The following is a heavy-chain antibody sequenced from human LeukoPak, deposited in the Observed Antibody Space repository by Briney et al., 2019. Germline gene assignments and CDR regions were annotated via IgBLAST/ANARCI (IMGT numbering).Heavy chain of an antibody. CDR2: ISGSGGST. CDR3: ASTGITMIVVAPDY. D-gene: IGHD3-22*01. J-gene: IGHJ4*02. Sequence: GASLRLSCAASGFTFSSYAMSWVRQAPGKGLEWVSAISGSGGSTYYADSVKGRFTISRDNSKNTLYLQMNSLRAEDTAVYYCASTGITMIVVAPDYWGQGTLVTVSS. V-gene: IGHV3-23*01. CDR1: GFTFSSYA.